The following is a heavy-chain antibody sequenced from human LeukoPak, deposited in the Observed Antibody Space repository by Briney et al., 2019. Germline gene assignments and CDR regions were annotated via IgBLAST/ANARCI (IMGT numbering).Heavy chain of an antibody. D-gene: IGHD2-2*01. J-gene: IGHJ3*02. CDR1: GGTFSSYT. V-gene: IGHV1-69*02. CDR3: ASPIALYCSSTSCQTANGAFDI. CDR2: IIPILGIA. Sequence: ASVKVSCKASGGTFSSYTISWVRQAPGQGLEWMGRIIPILGIANYAQKFQGRVTITADKSTSTAYMELSSLRSEDTAVYYCASPIALYCSSTSCQTANGAFDIWGQGTIVTVSS.